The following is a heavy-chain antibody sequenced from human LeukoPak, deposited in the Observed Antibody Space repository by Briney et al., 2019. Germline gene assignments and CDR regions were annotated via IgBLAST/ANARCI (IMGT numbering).Heavy chain of an antibody. CDR2: IRSTANGYAT. J-gene: IGHJ4*02. D-gene: IGHD3-10*01. V-gene: IGHV3-73*01. CDR3: TGNYYGSGSYADFDY. Sequence: PRGSLRLSCAASGFTFSGSALHWVRQASGKGLEWVGRIRSTANGYATAYAASVKGRFTISRDDSKNTAHLQMDSLKTEDTAVYYCTGNYYGSGSYADFDYWGQGTLVTVSS. CDR1: GFTFSGSA.